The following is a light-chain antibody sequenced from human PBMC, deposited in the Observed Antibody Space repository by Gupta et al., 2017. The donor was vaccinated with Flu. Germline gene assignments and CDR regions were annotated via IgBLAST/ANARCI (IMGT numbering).Light chain of an antibody. CDR2: GAS. Sequence: EIVLTQSPGTLSLSPGERATLSCRASQSVSSSSFLAWYQQKPGRAPSLLIYGASNRATGIPDRFSGSGSGTDFTLTISRLEPEDFAVYYCHFYGSSPTFGQGTKVEIK. V-gene: IGKV3-20*01. CDR1: QSVSSSSF. CDR3: HFYGSSPT. J-gene: IGKJ1*01.